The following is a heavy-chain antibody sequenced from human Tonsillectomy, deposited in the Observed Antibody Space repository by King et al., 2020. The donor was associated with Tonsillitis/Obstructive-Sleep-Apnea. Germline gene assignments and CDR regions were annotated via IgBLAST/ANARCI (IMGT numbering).Heavy chain of an antibody. D-gene: IGHD3-9*01. CDR3: ARGRNYDILTGYSPPFDY. Sequence: VQLVESGGGLVQPGGSLRLSCAASGFTFSSYAMHWVRPAPGKGLEYVSAISSNGGSTYYANSVKGRFTISRDNSKNTLYLQMGSLRAEDMAVYYCARGRNYDILTGYSPPFDYWGQGTLVTVSS. CDR2: ISSNGGST. V-gene: IGHV3-64*01. CDR1: GFTFSSYA. J-gene: IGHJ4*02.